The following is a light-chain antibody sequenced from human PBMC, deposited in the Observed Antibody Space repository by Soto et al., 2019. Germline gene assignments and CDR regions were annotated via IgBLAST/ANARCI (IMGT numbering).Light chain of an antibody. V-gene: IGLV2-14*03. CDR3: SSYRTRNTRKIV. J-gene: IGLJ1*01. CDR1: SSDVGGYNY. Sequence: QSVLTQPASVSGSPGQSITISCTGTSSDVGGYNYVSWYQHHPGKAPKLMIYDVSNRPSGVSNRFSGSKSGNTASLSISGLQPEDEADYYCSSYRTRNTRKIVCGTGTKVTVL. CDR2: DVS.